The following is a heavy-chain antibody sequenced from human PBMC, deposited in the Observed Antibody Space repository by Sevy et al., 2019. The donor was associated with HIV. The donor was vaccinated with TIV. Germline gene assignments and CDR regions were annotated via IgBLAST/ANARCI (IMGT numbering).Heavy chain of an antibody. D-gene: IGHD5-12*01. CDR1: GFTFSSYA. CDR3: AKRGYSGYDYEAHYYYMDV. V-gene: IGHV3-23*01. CDR2: ISGSGGST. Sequence: GGSLRLSCAASGFTFSSYAMSWVRQAPGKGLEWVSAISGSGGSTYYADPVKGRFTISRDNYKNTLYLKMNSLRAEDTAVYYCAKRGYSGYDYEAHYYYMDVWGKGTTVTVSS. J-gene: IGHJ6*03.